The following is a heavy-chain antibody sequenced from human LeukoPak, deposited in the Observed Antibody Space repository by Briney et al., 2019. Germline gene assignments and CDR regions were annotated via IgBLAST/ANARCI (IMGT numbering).Heavy chain of an antibody. Sequence: ASVTVSCTASGYTFTSYYMHWVRQAPGQGLEWMGLINPSGGSTSYAQKFQGRVTMTRDTSTSTVYMELSSLRSEDTAVYYCARDSRPRYDFWSGFIYGMGVWGQGTTVTVSS. CDR1: GYTFTSYY. V-gene: IGHV1-46*01. CDR2: INPSGGST. CDR3: ARDSRPRYDFWSGFIYGMGV. J-gene: IGHJ6*01. D-gene: IGHD3-3*01.